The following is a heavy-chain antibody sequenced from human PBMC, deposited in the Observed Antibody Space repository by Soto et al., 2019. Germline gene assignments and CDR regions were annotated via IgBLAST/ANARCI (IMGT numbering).Heavy chain of an antibody. CDR2: IIPIFGTA. CDR3: ARLNEYSSSTSYYYYGMDV. J-gene: IGHJ6*02. V-gene: IGHV1-69*01. D-gene: IGHD6-6*01. CDR1: GGTFSSYA. Sequence: QVQLVQSGAEVKKPGSSVKVSCKASGGTFSSYAISWVRQAPGQGLEWMGGIIPIFGTANYAQKFQGRVTITADESTSTAYMELSSLRSEDTAVYYRARLNEYSSSTSYYYYGMDVWGQGTTVTVSS.